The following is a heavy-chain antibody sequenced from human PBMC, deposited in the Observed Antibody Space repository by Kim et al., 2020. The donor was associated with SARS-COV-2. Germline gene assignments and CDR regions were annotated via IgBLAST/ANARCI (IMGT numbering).Heavy chain of an antibody. V-gene: IGHV3-23*01. CDR2: ISGSGTST. CDR1: GFTFSSYG. CDR3: AKLYSSAWYQAT. J-gene: IGHJ4*02. Sequence: GGSLRLSCAASGFTFSSYGLSWVREAPGKGLEWVSGISGSGTSTYADSVKGRFTISRDNSKNTLYLQMNSLRAEDTAVYYCAKLYSSAWYQATWGQGTLVTVSS. D-gene: IGHD6-13*01.